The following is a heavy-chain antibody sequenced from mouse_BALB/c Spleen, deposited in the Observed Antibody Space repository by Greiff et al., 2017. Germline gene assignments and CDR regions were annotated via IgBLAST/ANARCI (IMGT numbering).Heavy chain of an antibody. CDR2: INPSNGRT. J-gene: IGHJ3*01. Sequence: QVQLQQPGAELVKPGASVKLSCKASGYTFTSYWMHWVKQRPGQGLEWIGEINPSNGRTNYNEKFKSKATLTVDKSSSTAYMQLSSLTSEDSAVYYGARGDYDGTWFAYWGQGTLVTVSA. CDR3: ARGDYDGTWFAY. D-gene: IGHD1-1*01. CDR1: GYTFTSYW. V-gene: IGHV1S81*02.